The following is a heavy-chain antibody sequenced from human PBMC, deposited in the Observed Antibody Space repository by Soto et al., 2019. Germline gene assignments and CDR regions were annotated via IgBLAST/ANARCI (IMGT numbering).Heavy chain of an antibody. V-gene: IGHV1-69*08. CDR2: IIPILGIA. CDR1: GGTFSSYT. CDR3: AREVGDILSGRAPYYFDY. Sequence: QVQLVQPGAEVKKPGSSVKVSCKASGGTFSSYTISWVRQAPGQGLEWMGRIIPILGIANYAQKFQGRVTITADKSTSTAYMELSSLRSEDTAVYYCAREVGDILSGRAPYYFDYWGQGTLVTVSS. D-gene: IGHD3-9*01. J-gene: IGHJ4*02.